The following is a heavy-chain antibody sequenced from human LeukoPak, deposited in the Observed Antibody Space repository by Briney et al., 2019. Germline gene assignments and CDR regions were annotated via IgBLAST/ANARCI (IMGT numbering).Heavy chain of an antibody. CDR1: GFTFSNDR. D-gene: IGHD1-26*01. CDR2: INTDGSTT. CDR3: ARGRGGSYHF. Sequence: GGSLRLSCAASGFTFSNDRMHWVRQAPGKGLVWVSRINTDGSTTTYADSVKGRFTISRDNAKNTLYLQMNSLRVEDTAVYYCARGRGGSYHFWDQGPVVTVSS. V-gene: IGHV3-74*01. J-gene: IGHJ4*02.